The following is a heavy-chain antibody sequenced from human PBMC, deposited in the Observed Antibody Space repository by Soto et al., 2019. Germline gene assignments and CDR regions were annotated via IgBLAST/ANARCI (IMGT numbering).Heavy chain of an antibody. V-gene: IGHV1-8*01. D-gene: IGHD3-22*01. Sequence: ASVKVSCKASGYTFTGYDINWVRQANGQGLEWMGWMNPNSGNTGYAQKFQGRVTMTRNTSISTAYMELSSLRSEDTAVYYCARMASYYDSSGSGMDVWGQGTTVTVSS. CDR2: MNPNSGNT. CDR1: GYTFTGYD. CDR3: ARMASYYDSSGSGMDV. J-gene: IGHJ6*02.